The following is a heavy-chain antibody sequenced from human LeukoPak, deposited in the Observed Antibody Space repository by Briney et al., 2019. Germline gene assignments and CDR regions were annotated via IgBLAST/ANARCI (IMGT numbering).Heavy chain of an antibody. Sequence: GGSLRLSCTASGFTFSNYAMSWVRQAPGKGLEWVSAISGSGDRTYYADSVKGRFTISRDNSKNTLYLQMNSLRAEDTAVYHCVKQSVTGTLHFDYWGQGTLVTVSS. CDR1: GFTFSNYA. CDR2: ISGSGDRT. V-gene: IGHV3-23*01. CDR3: VKQSVTGTLHFDY. D-gene: IGHD6-19*01. J-gene: IGHJ4*02.